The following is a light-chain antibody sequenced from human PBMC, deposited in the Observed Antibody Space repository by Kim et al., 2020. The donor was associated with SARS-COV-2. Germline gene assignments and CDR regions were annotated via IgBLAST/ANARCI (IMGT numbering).Light chain of an antibody. V-gene: IGLV2-14*03. CDR2: DGS. CDR3: SSYTSSNTHV. J-gene: IGLJ3*02. Sequence: GQSITISGTGTISDVGDYNYVSWYQQHSGKAPKLVIYDGSSRPSGVSSRFSGSKSGNTASLTISGLQAEDEADYHCSSYTSSNTHVFGGGTQLTVL. CDR1: ISDVGDYNY.